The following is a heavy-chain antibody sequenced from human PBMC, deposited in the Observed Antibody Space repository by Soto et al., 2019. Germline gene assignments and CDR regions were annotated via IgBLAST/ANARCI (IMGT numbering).Heavy chain of an antibody. J-gene: IGHJ4*02. D-gene: IGHD2-2*01. Sequence: GGSLRLSCAASGFTFSDYYMSWIRQAPGKGLEWVSYITNSGGTIYYADSVKGRFTISRDNAKTSLFLQMNSLRAEDTAVYYCARGNALFDHWGQGTLVTVSS. CDR1: GFTFSDYY. CDR3: ARGNALFDH. CDR2: ITNSGGTI. V-gene: IGHV3-11*01.